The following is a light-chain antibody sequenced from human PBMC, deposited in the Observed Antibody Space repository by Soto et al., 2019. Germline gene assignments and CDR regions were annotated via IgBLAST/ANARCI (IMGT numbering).Light chain of an antibody. Sequence: QSALTQPASVSGSPGQSITISCTGSSSDVGGYNYVSWYQQHPGQAPKLMIYDVSNRPSGVSNRFSDSKSGNTASLAISGCQAEDEADYYCSSSTSSSTLVVFGGGTKLTVL. V-gene: IGLV2-14*01. CDR2: DVS. J-gene: IGLJ2*01. CDR1: SSDVGGYNY. CDR3: SSSTSSSTLVV.